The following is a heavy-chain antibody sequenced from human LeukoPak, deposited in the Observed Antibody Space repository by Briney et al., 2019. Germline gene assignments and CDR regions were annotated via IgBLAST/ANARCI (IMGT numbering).Heavy chain of an antibody. D-gene: IGHD6-13*01. Sequence: VASVKVSCKASGYTFIDYYMHWVRQAPGQGLEWMGWINPNSGGTNYAQNFQGRVTMTRDTSISTAYMELSRLRSDDTALYYCARIGISARGTNFHHWGQGTLVTVSS. CDR1: GYTFIDYY. V-gene: IGHV1-2*02. J-gene: IGHJ1*01. CDR2: INPNSGGT. CDR3: ARIGISARGTNFHH.